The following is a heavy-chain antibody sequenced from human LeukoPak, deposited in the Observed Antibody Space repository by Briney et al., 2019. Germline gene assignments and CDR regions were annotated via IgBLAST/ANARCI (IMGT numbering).Heavy chain of an antibody. Sequence: GESLKISCKGSGYSFTNYWIGWVRQIPGKALEWMGIIYPGDSDTRYSPSFQGQVTISADKSISTAYLQWSSLKASDTAMYYCARYCSGGSCYPEGFDPWGQGTLVTVSS. V-gene: IGHV5-51*01. D-gene: IGHD2-15*01. CDR2: IYPGDSDT. CDR1: GYSFTNYW. J-gene: IGHJ5*02. CDR3: ARYCSGGSCYPEGFDP.